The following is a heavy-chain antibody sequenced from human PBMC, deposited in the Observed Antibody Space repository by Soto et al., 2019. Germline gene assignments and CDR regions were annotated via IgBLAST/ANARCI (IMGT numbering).Heavy chain of an antibody. Sequence: QVQLQQWGAGLLKPSETLSLTCAVYGESFSGFYWSWVRQPPGKGLEWIGEIKHSGSTNYNSSLKSRANISVDKSKNQFSLKLTSVTAADTAVYYCARLPYSGSYFDYWGQGTLFTVSS. CDR1: GESFSGFY. CDR3: ARLPYSGSYFDY. J-gene: IGHJ4*02. V-gene: IGHV4-34*01. D-gene: IGHD1-26*01. CDR2: IKHSGST.